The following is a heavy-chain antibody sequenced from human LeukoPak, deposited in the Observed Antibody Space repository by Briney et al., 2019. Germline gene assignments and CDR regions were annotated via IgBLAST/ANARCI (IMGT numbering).Heavy chain of an antibody. CDR1: GGSISSYY. CDR3: ARDSRGEYYFDY. Sequence: ASETLSLTCTVSGGSISSYYWSWIRQPPGKGLEWIGYIYYSGSTNYNPSLKSRVTISVDTSKNQFSLKLSSVTAADTAVYYCARDSRGEYYFDYWGQGTLVTVSS. CDR2: IYYSGST. V-gene: IGHV4-59*01. J-gene: IGHJ4*02. D-gene: IGHD6-19*01.